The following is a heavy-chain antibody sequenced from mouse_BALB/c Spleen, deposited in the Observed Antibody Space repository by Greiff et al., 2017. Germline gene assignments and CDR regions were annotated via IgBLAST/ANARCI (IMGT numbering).Heavy chain of an antibody. D-gene: IGHD1-1*01. J-gene: IGHJ2*01. V-gene: IGHV14-3*02. CDR2: IDPANGNT. CDR3: AREDYGYCDY. Sequence: LVESGAELVKPGASVKLSCTASGFNIKDTYMHWVKQRPEQGLEWIGRIDPANGNTKYDPKFQGKATITADTSSNTAYLQLSSLTSEDTAVYYCAREDYGYCDYWGQGTTLTVSS. CDR1: GFNIKDTY.